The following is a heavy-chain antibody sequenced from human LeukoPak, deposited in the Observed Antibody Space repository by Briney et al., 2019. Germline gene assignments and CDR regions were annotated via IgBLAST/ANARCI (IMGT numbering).Heavy chain of an antibody. J-gene: IGHJ3*02. CDR1: GFPFDDYG. D-gene: IGHD6-13*01. CDR3: ARDHSSSWYAFDI. Sequence: PGGSLRLPCAAPGFPFDDYGMSRVRPAPGKGLEWVSGINWNGGSTGYADSVKGRFTISRDNAKNSLYLQMNSLRAEDTALYYCARDHSSSWYAFDIWGQGTMVTVSS. V-gene: IGHV3-20*04. CDR2: INWNGGST.